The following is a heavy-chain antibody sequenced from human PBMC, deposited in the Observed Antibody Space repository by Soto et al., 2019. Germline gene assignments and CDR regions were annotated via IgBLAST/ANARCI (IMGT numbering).Heavy chain of an antibody. V-gene: IGHV1-2*04. CDR2: INPNSGGT. CDR3: ARALRPSGYDFWSGSMPFDY. D-gene: IGHD3-3*01. Sequence: ASVKVSCKASGYTFTGYYMHWVRQAPGQGLEWMGWINPNSGGTNYAQKFQGWVTMTRDTSISTAYMELSRLRSDDTAVYYCARALRPSGYDFWSGSMPFDYWGQGTLVTVSS. J-gene: IGHJ4*02. CDR1: GYTFTGYY.